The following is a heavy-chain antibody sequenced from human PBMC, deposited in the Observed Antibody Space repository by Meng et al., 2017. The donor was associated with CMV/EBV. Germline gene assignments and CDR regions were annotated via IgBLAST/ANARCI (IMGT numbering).Heavy chain of an antibody. CDR3: ARGFRDTIFGVVIMYGMDV. CDR2: INHSGST. Sequence: SETLSLTCAVYGGSFSGYYWSRIRQPPGKGLEWIGEINHSGSTNYNPSLKSRVTISVDTSKNQFSLKLSSVTAADTAVYYCARGFRDTIFGVVIMYGMDVWGQGTTVTVSS. J-gene: IGHJ6*02. V-gene: IGHV4-34*01. D-gene: IGHD3-3*01. CDR1: GGSFSGYY.